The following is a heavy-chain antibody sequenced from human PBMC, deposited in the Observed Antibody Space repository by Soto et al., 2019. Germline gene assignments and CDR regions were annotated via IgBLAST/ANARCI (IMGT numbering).Heavy chain of an antibody. CDR3: ARDPYYDSSGPGYYFDY. Sequence: GGSLRLSCAASGFTFSSYGMHWVRQAPGKGLEWVAVIWYDGSNKYYADSVKGRFTISRDNSKNTLYLQMNSLRAEDTAVYYCARDPYYDSSGPGYYFDYWGKGTLVTVAS. D-gene: IGHD3-22*01. J-gene: IGHJ4*02. V-gene: IGHV3-33*01. CDR1: GFTFSSYG. CDR2: IWYDGSNK.